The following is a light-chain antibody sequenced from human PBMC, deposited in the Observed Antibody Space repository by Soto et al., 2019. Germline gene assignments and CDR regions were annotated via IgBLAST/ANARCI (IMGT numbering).Light chain of an antibody. CDR2: DAS. J-gene: IGKJ1*01. V-gene: IGKV3-11*01. Sequence: EIVLTQSPATLSLSPGERATLSCWASQSVSSYLVWYQQKPGRAPRLLIYDASNRATGIPARFSGSGSGTDFTLTISSLQPEDFAVYYCQQRSDWPPTFGPGTKVEIK. CDR3: QQRSDWPPT. CDR1: QSVSSY.